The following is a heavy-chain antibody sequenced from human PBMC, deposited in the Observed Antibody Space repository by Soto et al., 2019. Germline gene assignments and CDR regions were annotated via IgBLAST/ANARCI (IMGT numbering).Heavy chain of an antibody. V-gene: IGHV3-64*01. J-gene: IGHJ4*02. CDR3: ARAYSSGWSFDY. CDR1: RFTFSSYA. CDR2: ISSNGGST. Sequence: EVQLVESGGGLVQPGGSLRLSCAASRFTFSSYAMHWVRQAPGKGLEYVSAISSNGGSTYYANSVKGRFTISRDNSKNTLYLQMGSLRAEDMAVYYCARAYSSGWSFDYWGQGTLVTVSS. D-gene: IGHD6-19*01.